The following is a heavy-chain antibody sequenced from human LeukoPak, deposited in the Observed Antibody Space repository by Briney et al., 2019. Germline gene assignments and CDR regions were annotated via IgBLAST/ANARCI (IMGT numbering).Heavy chain of an antibody. V-gene: IGHV1-69*13. J-gene: IGHJ6*02. CDR1: GYTFTSYA. CDR2: IIPIFGTA. CDR3: ARMRIAVAGSSMNYYYGMDV. Sequence: ASVKVSCKASGYTFTSYAISWVRQAPGQGLEWMGGIIPIFGTASYAQKFQGRVTITADESTSTAYMELSSLRSDDTAVYYCARMRIAVAGSSMNYYYGMDVWGQGTTVTVSS. D-gene: IGHD6-19*01.